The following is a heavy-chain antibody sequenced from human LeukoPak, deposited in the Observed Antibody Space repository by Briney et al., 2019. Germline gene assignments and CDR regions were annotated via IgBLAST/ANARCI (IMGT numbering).Heavy chain of an antibody. CDR3: ARRAEGGAFDI. D-gene: IGHD2-15*01. J-gene: IGHJ3*02. V-gene: IGHV4-59*08. Sequence: PSETLSLTCTVSGGSISSYYWSWIRQPPGKGLEWIGYIYYSGSTNYNPSLKSRVTISVDTSKNQFPLKLSSVTAANTAVYYCARRAEGGAFDIWGQGTMVTVSS. CDR2: IYYSGST. CDR1: GGSISSYY.